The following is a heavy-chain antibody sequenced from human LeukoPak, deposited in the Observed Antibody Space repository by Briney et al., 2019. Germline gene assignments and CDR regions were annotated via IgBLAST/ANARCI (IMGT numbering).Heavy chain of an antibody. CDR2: ISAYTGNT. CDR3: ARSGVGYFYDSSGYYPLDY. D-gene: IGHD3-22*01. V-gene: IGHV1-18*01. J-gene: IGHJ4*02. Sequence: ASVKVSCKASGYTXTNYGVSWVRQDPGQGLEWMGWISAYTGNTNYAQKLQGRVTMTTDTSTSTAYMELRSLRSDDTAVYYCARSGVGYFYDSSGYYPLDYWGQGTLVTVSS. CDR1: GYTXTNYG.